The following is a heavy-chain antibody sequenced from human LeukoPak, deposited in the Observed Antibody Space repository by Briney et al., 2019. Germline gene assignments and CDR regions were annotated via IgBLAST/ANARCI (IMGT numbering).Heavy chain of an antibody. CDR2: ISYTGTYI. D-gene: IGHD1-26*01. Sequence: GGSLRLSCAASGFTFSSYNMNWVRQAPGKGLEWVSSISYTGTYIYYADSVKGRFTISRDNAQNSLYLQMNSLRAEDTAIYYCVRDRGTYRPIDYWGQGTLVTVSS. V-gene: IGHV3-21*04. CDR1: GFTFSSYN. J-gene: IGHJ4*02. CDR3: VRDRGTYRPIDY.